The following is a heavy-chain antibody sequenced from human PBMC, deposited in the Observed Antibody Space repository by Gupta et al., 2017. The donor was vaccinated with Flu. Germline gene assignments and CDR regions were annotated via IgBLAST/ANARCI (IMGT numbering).Heavy chain of an antibody. V-gene: IGHV3-30*18. D-gene: IGHD5-12*01. Sequence: QVQLVESGGGVVQPGRSLRLSCAAAGFTFSSYGMHCVRQAPGKGLEWVAVISYDGSNKNYADSVKGRFTISRDNSKNTLYLQMNSLRAEDTAVYYCAKVSYSGYFIYYYYGMDVWGQGTTVTVSS. J-gene: IGHJ6*02. CDR2: ISYDGSNK. CDR1: GFTFSSYG. CDR3: AKVSYSGYFIYYYYGMDV.